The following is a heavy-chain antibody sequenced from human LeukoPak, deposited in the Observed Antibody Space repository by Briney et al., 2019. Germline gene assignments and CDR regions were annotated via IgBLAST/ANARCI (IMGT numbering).Heavy chain of an antibody. CDR1: GGSISSSSYY. J-gene: IGHJ4*02. V-gene: IGHV4-39*01. Sequence: SETLSLTCTVSGGSISSSSYYWGWIRQPPGKGLEWIGSIYYSGSTYYNPSLKSRVTISVDTSKNQFSLKLSSVTAADTAVYYCARHRAAAGTKRHDYWGQGTLVTVSS. CDR2: IYYSGST. D-gene: IGHD6-13*01. CDR3: ARHRAAAGTKRHDY.